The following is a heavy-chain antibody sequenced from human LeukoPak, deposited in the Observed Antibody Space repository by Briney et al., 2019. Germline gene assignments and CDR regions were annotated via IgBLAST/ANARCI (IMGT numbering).Heavy chain of an antibody. V-gene: IGHV1-69*13. CDR2: IIPIFGTA. CDR1: GGTFSSYA. Sequence: GASVTVSCKASGGTFSSYAISWVRQAPGQGLEWMGGIIPIFGTANYAQKFQGRVTITADESTSTAYMELSSLRSEDTAVYYCARDGYSGYLPDYWGRGTLVTVSS. J-gene: IGHJ4*02. D-gene: IGHD5-12*01. CDR3: ARDGYSGYLPDY.